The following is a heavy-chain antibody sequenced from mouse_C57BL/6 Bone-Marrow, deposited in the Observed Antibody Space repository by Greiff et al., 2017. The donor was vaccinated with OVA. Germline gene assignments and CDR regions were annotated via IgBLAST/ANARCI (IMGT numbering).Heavy chain of an antibody. V-gene: IGHV5-9-1*02. CDR3: TRVYYYGSSYPSWFAY. Sequence: DVKLVESGEGLVKPGGSLKLSCAASGFTFSSYAMSWVRQTPEKRLEWVAYISSGGDYLYYADTVQGRFTISRDNARNTLYLQMSSLKSEDTAMYYGTRVYYYGSSYPSWFAYWGQGTLVTVSA. CDR1: GFTFSSYA. J-gene: IGHJ3*01. CDR2: ISSGGDYL. D-gene: IGHD1-1*01.